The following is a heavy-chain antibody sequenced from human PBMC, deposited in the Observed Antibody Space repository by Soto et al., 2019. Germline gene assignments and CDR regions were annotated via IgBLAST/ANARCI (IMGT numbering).Heavy chain of an antibody. CDR1: GGTFSSYA. CDR2: IIPIFGTA. Sequence: GASVKVSCKASGGTFSSYAISWVPQAPGQGLEWMGGIIPIFGTANYAQKFQGRVTITADKSTSTAYMELSSLRSEDTAVYYCARGDYYYYGMEVWGQGTTVTVSS. CDR3: ARGDYYYYGMEV. J-gene: IGHJ6*02. V-gene: IGHV1-69*06.